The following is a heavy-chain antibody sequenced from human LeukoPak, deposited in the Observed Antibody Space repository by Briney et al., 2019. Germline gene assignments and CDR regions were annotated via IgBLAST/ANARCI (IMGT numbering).Heavy chain of an antibody. CDR2: INHSGST. CDR3: ARGLVDCSSTSCPHDYYYYMDV. Sequence: SETLSLTCAVYGGSFSGYYWSWIRQPPGEGLEWIGEINHSGSTNYNPSLKSRVTISVDTSKNQFSLKLSSVTAADTAVYYCARGLVDCSSTSCPHDYYYYMDVWAKGPRSPSP. D-gene: IGHD2-2*01. J-gene: IGHJ6*03. V-gene: IGHV4-34*01. CDR1: GGSFSGYY.